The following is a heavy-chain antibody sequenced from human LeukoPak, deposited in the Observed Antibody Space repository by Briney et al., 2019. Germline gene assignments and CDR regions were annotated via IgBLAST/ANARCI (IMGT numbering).Heavy chain of an antibody. J-gene: IGHJ4*02. CDR2: ISGSSSYM. CDR1: GFTFSSYS. CDR3: ARGPIAAAGHFDY. V-gene: IGHV3-21*01. Sequence: GGSLRLSCAASGFTFSSYSMNWVRQAPGEGLEWVSSISGSSSYMYYADSVKGRFTISRDNAKNSLYLQMNSLRAEDTAVYYCARGPIAAAGHFDYWGQGTLVTVSS. D-gene: IGHD6-13*01.